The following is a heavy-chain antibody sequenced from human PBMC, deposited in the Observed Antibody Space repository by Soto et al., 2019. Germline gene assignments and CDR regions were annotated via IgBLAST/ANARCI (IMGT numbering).Heavy chain of an antibody. J-gene: IGHJ4*02. CDR1: GFTFSTYS. Sequence: EVQLLESGGGLVQPGGSLRLSCAASGFTFSTYSMAWVRQAPGKGLAWVSGLSGGGANTFYADSVKGRFTSSVDNSKNTVYLQMNSLRVEDTAVYYCARWDGYGDEWGQGTLVNVSS. CDR2: LSGGGANT. V-gene: IGHV3-23*01. D-gene: IGHD5-12*01. CDR3: ARWDGYGDE.